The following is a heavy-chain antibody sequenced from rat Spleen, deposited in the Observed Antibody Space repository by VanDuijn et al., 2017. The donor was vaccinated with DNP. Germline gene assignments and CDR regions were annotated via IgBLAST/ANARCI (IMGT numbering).Heavy chain of an antibody. V-gene: IGHV5-27*01. Sequence: EVQLVDSGGGLVQPGRSLKLSCAASGFTFSNYYMAWVRQAPTKGLEWVASITNSGGSTYYRDSVKGRFTISRDNAKSTLYLQMDSLRSEDTATYYGATYYGFNSYFFDYWGQGVMVTVSS. J-gene: IGHJ2*01. CDR1: GFTFSNYY. D-gene: IGHD1-6*01. CDR2: ITNSGGST. CDR3: ATYYGFNSYFFDY.